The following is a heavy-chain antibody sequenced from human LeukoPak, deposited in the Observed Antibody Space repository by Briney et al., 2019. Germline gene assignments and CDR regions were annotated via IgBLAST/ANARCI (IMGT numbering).Heavy chain of an antibody. J-gene: IGHJ5*01. CDR3: ARGTTFRGSGYDLGWFDS. CDR1: GGSLSGSY. V-gene: IGHV4-34*01. D-gene: IGHD5-12*01. Sequence: SETLSLTCAVYGGSLSGSYWGWIRQPPGKGLEWIGEINHSGSTNYNPSLKGRVTISVDTSKKPLPLKLRSVVCAGTALDYCARGTTFRGSGYDLGWFDSWGQATLVTVSS. CDR2: INHSGST.